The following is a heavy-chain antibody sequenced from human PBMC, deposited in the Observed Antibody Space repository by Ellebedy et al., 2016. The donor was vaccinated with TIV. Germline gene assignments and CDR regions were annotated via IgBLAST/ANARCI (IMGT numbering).Heavy chain of an antibody. D-gene: IGHD3-16*01. V-gene: IGHV3-64D*06. CDR1: GFTFSSYA. CDR2: IVSNGDST. Sequence: GESLKISCSASGFTFSSYAMHWVRQAPGKGLEYISAIVSNGDSTYYANSVKGRFIISRDNSKNTLYLQMSSLRLEDTAVYYCVKAWGDWGQGTLVTASS. J-gene: IGHJ4*02. CDR3: VKAWGD.